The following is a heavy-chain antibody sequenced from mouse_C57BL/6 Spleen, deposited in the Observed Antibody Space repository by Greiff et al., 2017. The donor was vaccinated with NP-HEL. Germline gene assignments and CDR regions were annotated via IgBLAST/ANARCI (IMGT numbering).Heavy chain of an antibody. V-gene: IGHV1-82*01. CDR1: GYAFSSSW. Sequence: QVQLQQSGPELVKPGASVKISCKASGYAFSSSWMNWVKQRPGKGLEWIGRIYPGDGDTNYNGKFKGKATLTADKSSSTAYMQLSSLTSEDAAVYFCAREGDDSNHGYFDVWGTGTTVTVSS. D-gene: IGHD2-5*01. J-gene: IGHJ1*03. CDR3: AREGDDSNHGYFDV. CDR2: IYPGDGDT.